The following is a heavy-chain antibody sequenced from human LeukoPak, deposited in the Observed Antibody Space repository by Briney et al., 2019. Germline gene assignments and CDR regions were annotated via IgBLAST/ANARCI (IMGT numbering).Heavy chain of an antibody. CDR2: IYYSGST. CDR1: GGSISSGGYY. J-gene: IGHJ4*02. Sequence: SETLSLTCTVSGGSISSGGYYWSWIRQHPGKGLEWIGYIYYSGSTYYNPSLKSRVTISVDTSKNQFSLKLSSVTAADTAVYYCARYDDYGDPYWGQGTLVTVSS. D-gene: IGHD4-17*01. CDR3: ARYDDYGDPY. V-gene: IGHV4-31*03.